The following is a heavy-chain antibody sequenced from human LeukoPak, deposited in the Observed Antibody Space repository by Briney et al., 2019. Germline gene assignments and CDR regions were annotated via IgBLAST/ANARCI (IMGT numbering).Heavy chain of an antibody. CDR1: GGSISSSSYY. V-gene: IGHV4-39*07. Sequence: SETLSLTCTVSGGSISSSSYYWGWIRQPPGKGLEWIGSIYHSGSTYYNPSLKSRVTISVDTSKNQFSLKLSSVTAADTAVYYCARIIYGGNSYYFDYWGQGTLVTVSS. D-gene: IGHD4-23*01. J-gene: IGHJ4*02. CDR2: IYHSGST. CDR3: ARIIYGGNSYYFDY.